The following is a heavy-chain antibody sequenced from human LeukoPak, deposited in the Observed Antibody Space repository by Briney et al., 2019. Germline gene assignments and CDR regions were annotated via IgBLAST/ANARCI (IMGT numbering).Heavy chain of an antibody. Sequence: ASVKVSCKASGGTFSSYAISWVRQAPGQGLEWMGGIIPIFGTANYAQKFQGRVTITADESTSTAYMELSNLRSEDTAVYYCARESTDYYDSSGYYYGPVYWGQGTLVTVSS. CDR2: IIPIFGTA. CDR1: GGTFSSYA. V-gene: IGHV1-69*13. J-gene: IGHJ4*02. D-gene: IGHD3-22*01. CDR3: ARESTDYYDSSGYYYGPVY.